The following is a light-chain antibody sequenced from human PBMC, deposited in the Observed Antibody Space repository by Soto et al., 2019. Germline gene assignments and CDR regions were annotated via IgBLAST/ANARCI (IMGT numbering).Light chain of an antibody. Sequence: DFVMTQSSLSLPVTPGEPASISCRSSQSLLHSNGYNSLDWYLQKPGQSPQLLLYLGSNRASGVPDRCSGSGSGTYFTLKISRVEAEDVAVSYCMQALQTPTFGPRIKGDIK. CDR2: LGS. CDR1: QSLLHSNGYNS. V-gene: IGKV2-28*01. CDR3: MQALQTPT. J-gene: IGKJ3*01.